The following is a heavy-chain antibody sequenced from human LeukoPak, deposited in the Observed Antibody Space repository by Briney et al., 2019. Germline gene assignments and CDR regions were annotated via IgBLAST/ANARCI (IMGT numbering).Heavy chain of an antibody. CDR1: GYTFTTYG. J-gene: IGHJ4*02. CDR2: ISAYNGNT. D-gene: IGHD3-10*01. V-gene: IGHV1-18*01. Sequence: GASVKVSCKASGYTFTTYGISWLRQAPGQGLEWMVWISAYNGNTNYAQKLQGRVTMTTDTSTSTAYMELGSLRSDDTAVYYCARSPSQVRGVIITGYFDDWGQGTLVTVSS. CDR3: ARSPSQVRGVIITGYFDD.